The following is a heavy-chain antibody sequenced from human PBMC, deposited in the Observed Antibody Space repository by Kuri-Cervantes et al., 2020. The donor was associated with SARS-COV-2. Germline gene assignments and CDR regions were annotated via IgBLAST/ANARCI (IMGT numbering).Heavy chain of an antibody. D-gene: IGHD2-2*01. CDR3: ARGYGYQLLGLSYFDY. CDR2: IYYSGST. J-gene: IGHJ4*02. CDR1: GGSISSYY. V-gene: IGHV4-59*01. Sequence: SETLSLTCTVSGGSISSYYWSWIRRPPGKGLEWIGYIYYSGSTNYNPSLKSRVTISVDTSKNQFSLKLSSVTAADTAVYYCARGYGYQLLGLSYFDYWGQGTLVTVSS.